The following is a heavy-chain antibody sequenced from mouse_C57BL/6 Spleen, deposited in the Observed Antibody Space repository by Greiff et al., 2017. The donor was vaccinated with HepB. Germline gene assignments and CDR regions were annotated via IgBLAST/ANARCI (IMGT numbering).Heavy chain of an antibody. D-gene: IGHD1-1*01. Sequence: EVKVEESGGGLMKPGGSLKLSCAASGFTFSSYTMSWVRQTPEKRLEWVATISGGGGNTYYPDSVKGRFTISRDNAKNTLYLQMSSLRSEDTALYYCARAPPYYYGSRYGYAMDYWGQGTSVTVSS. V-gene: IGHV5-9*01. J-gene: IGHJ4*01. CDR3: ARAPPYYYGSRYGYAMDY. CDR1: GFTFSSYT. CDR2: ISGGGGNT.